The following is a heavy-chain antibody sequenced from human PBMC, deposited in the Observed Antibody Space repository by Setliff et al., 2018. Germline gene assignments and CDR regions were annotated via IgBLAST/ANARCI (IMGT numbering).Heavy chain of an antibody. Sequence: SETLSLTCTVSGGSMITNDYFWGWIRQPPGTGLEGIGSIYYSGDTYYNPSLKSRATVSVDTSTSQFSLRLNSVTAADTAVYYCARAISGWYSAHYYYMDVWGKGTTVTVSS. CDR3: ARAISGWYSAHYYYMDV. V-gene: IGHV4-39*07. D-gene: IGHD6-19*01. CDR1: GGSMITNDYF. CDR2: IYYSGDT. J-gene: IGHJ6*03.